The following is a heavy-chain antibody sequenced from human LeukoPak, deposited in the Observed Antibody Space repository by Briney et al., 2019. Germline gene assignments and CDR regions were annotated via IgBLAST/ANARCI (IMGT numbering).Heavy chain of an antibody. CDR3: ARHGLERLFDY. D-gene: IGHD1-1*01. J-gene: IGHJ4*02. CDR2: ISAYNGNT. Sequence: ASVKVSCKASGYTFTSYGISWVRQAPGQGLEWMGWISAYNGNTNYAQKLQGRVTMTRDTSTSTVYMELSSLRSEDTAVYYCARHGLERLFDYWGQGTLVTVSS. CDR1: GYTFTSYG. V-gene: IGHV1-18*01.